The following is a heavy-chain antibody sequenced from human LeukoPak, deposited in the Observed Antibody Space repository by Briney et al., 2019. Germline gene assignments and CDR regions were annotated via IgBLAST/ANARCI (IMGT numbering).Heavy chain of an antibody. Sequence: SETLSLTCAVYGGSFSGYYWSWIRQPPGKGLEWIGEINHSGSTNYNPSLKSRVTISVDTSKNQFSLKLSSVTAADTAVYYCARVGSYYGSPHNWFDPWGQGTLVTVSS. D-gene: IGHD1-26*01. CDR2: INHSGST. V-gene: IGHV4-34*01. CDR3: ARVGSYYGSPHNWFDP. CDR1: GGSFSGYY. J-gene: IGHJ5*02.